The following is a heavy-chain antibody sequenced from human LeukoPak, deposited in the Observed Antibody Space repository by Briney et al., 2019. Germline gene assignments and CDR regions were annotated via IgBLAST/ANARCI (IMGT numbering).Heavy chain of an antibody. CDR2: IHYSGST. V-gene: IGHV4-59*08. J-gene: IGHJ4*02. CDR3: ARLEWELNFDY. Sequence: SETLSLTCTVSGGSISTYYWNWIRQSPGKGLEWIGNIHYSGSTNYNPSLKSRVTISVDTSKNQFSLKLSSVTAADTAVYYCARLEWELNFDYWGQGTLVTVSS. D-gene: IGHD1-26*01. CDR1: GGSISTYY.